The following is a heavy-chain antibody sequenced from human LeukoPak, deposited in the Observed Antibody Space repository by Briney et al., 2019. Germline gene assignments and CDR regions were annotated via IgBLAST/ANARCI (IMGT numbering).Heavy chain of an antibody. D-gene: IGHD1-26*01. CDR3: ARHAASYSGSSTDAFDI. CDR1: GYSFTSCW. Sequence: GESLKISCKGSGYSFTSCWIGWVRQMPGKGLEWMGIIYPGDSDTRYSPSFQGQVTISADKSISTAYLQWSSLKASDTAMYYCARHAASYSGSSTDAFDIWGQGTMVTVSS. CDR2: IYPGDSDT. J-gene: IGHJ3*02. V-gene: IGHV5-51*01.